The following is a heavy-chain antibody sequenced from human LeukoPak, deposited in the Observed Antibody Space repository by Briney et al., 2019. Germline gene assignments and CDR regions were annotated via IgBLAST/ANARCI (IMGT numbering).Heavy chain of an antibody. CDR3: ARSMPSGSYETGTFDY. CDR1: GYDFTSYW. Sequence: GESLKISCQDSGYDFTSYWIGWVRQMPGKGLEWMGVIYPGDSETRYSPSFRGQVAISVDKSIRTAYLQWNSLKASDTAMYYCARSMPSGSYETGTFDYWGQGTLVTVSS. CDR2: IYPGDSET. V-gene: IGHV5-51*01. J-gene: IGHJ4*02. D-gene: IGHD1-26*01.